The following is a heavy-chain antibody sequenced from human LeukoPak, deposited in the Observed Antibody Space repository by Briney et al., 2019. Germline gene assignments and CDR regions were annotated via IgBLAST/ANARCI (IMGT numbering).Heavy chain of an antibody. J-gene: IGHJ5*02. D-gene: IGHD6-6*01. Sequence: ASVKVSCKASGYTFTGYYMHWVRQAPGQGLEWKGWINPNSGGTNYAQKFQGRVTMTRDTSISTAYMELSRLRSDDTAVYYCARENVYSSSSGSNWFDPWGQGTLVTVSS. V-gene: IGHV1-2*02. CDR2: INPNSGGT. CDR3: ARENVYSSSSGSNWFDP. CDR1: GYTFTGYY.